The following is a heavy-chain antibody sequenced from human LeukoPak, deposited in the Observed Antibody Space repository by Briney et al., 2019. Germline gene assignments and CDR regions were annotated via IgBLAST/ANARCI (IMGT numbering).Heavy chain of an antibody. CDR3: ARDANYYDSRGENYFNC. V-gene: IGHV3-7*01. CDR2: IKRDGSDT. D-gene: IGHD3-22*01. J-gene: IGHJ4*02. CDR1: GFAFSSYW. Sequence: PGGSLRLSCAASGFAFSSYWMSWVRQAPGKGLEWVANIKRDGSDTYYVDSVKGRFTISRDNAKNSLYLQLNSLRAEDTAVYYCARDANYYDSRGENYFNCWGQGTLVTVS.